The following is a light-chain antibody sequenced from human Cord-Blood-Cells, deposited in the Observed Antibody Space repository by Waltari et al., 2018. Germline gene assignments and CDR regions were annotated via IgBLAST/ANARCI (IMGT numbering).Light chain of an antibody. CDR2: RNN. J-gene: IGLJ2*01. Sequence: QSVLTQPPSASGTPGQRVTTSCSGSSSNIGRNYVYWYQQLPGTAPKLLIYRNNQRPSGVPVPFSGSQSGTSASLGISGLRSEDEADYYCAAWDDSLSGVVFGGGTKLTVL. CDR1: SSNIGRNY. CDR3: AAWDDSLSGVV. V-gene: IGLV1-47*01.